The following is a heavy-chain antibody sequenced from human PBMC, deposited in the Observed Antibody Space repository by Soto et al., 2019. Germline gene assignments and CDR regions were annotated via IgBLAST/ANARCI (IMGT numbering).Heavy chain of an antibody. J-gene: IGHJ4*02. V-gene: IGHV1-2*04. CDR1: GYTFTGYY. CDR2: INPNSGGT. CDR3: ARMNILTGYSSFDY. D-gene: IGHD3-9*01. Sequence: ASMKVSCKASGYTFTGYYMHWVRQAPGQGLEWMGWINPNSGGTNYAQKFQGWVTMTRDTSISTAYMELSRLRSDDTAVYYCARMNILTGYSSFDYWGQGTLVTVSS.